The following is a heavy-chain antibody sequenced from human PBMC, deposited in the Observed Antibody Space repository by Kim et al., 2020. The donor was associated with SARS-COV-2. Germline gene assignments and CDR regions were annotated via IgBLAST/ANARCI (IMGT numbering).Heavy chain of an antibody. J-gene: IGHJ4*02. CDR1: GGSISSSNW. V-gene: IGHV4-4*02. CDR3: ARDLSSGYNEDPD. Sequence: SETLSLTCAVSGGSISSSNWWSWVRQPPGKGLEWIGEIYHSGSTNYNPSLKSRVTISVDKSKNQFSLKLSSVTAADTAVYYCARDLSSGYNEDPDWGQGTLVTVSS. D-gene: IGHD5-12*01. CDR2: IYHSGST.